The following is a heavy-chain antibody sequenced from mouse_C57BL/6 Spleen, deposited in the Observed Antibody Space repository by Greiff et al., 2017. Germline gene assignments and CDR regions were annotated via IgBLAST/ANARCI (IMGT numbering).Heavy chain of an antibody. CDR2: ISSGSSTI. V-gene: IGHV5-17*01. CDR1: GFTFSDYG. Sequence: EVHLVESGGGLVKPGGSLKLSCAASGFTFSDYGMHWVRQAPEKGLEWVAYISSGSSTIYYADTVKGRFTISRDNAKNTLFLQMTSLRSEDTAMYYCARRTEDYCDYWGQGTTLTVSS. J-gene: IGHJ2*01. CDR3: ARRTEDYCDY.